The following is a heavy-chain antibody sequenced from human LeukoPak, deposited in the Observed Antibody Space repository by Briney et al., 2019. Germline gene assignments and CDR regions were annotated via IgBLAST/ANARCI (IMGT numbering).Heavy chain of an antibody. CDR1: GFTFSNYW. D-gene: IGHD2-2*01. Sequence: GGSLRLSCAVSGFTFSNYWMTWVRQAPGKGLEWVANIKHDGSGPSYLDSVRGRFTISRDNSKNTLYLQMNSLRAEDTAVYYCAKDLDCSSTSCYGAFDIWGQGTMVTVSS. CDR2: IKHDGSGP. V-gene: IGHV3-7*01. J-gene: IGHJ3*02. CDR3: AKDLDCSSTSCYGAFDI.